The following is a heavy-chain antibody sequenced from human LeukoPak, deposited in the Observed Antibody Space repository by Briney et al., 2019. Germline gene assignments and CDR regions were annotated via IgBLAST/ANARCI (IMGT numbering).Heavy chain of an antibody. CDR2: INPSGGST. Sequence: ASVKVSCKASGYTFTSYYMHWVRQAPGQGLEWMGIINPSGGSTSYAQKFQGRVTMTEDTSTDTAYMELSSLRSEDTAVYYCATGREQQWLVLYYWGQGTLVTVSS. CDR3: ATGREQQWLVLYY. J-gene: IGHJ4*02. D-gene: IGHD6-19*01. V-gene: IGHV1-46*01. CDR1: GYTFTSYY.